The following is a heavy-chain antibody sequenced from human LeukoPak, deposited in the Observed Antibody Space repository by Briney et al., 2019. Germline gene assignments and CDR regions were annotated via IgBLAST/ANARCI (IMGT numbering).Heavy chain of an antibody. CDR3: ARPISWARGAFDI. CDR1: GYSISSGYY. Sequence: PSETLSLTCAVSGYSISSGYYWGWIRPPPGKGLEWIGSIYHSGSTYYNPSLKSRVTISVDTSKNQFSLKLSSVTAADTAVYYCARPISWARGAFDIWGQGTMVTVSS. J-gene: IGHJ3*02. CDR2: IYHSGST. D-gene: IGHD1-26*01. V-gene: IGHV4-38-2*01.